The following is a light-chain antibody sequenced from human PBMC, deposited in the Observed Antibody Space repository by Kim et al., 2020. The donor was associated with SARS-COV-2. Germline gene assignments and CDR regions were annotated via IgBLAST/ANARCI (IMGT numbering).Light chain of an antibody. J-gene: IGLJ1*01. CDR2: QDS. CDR3: QAWDSSTEV. CDR1: KLGDKY. V-gene: IGLV3-1*01. Sequence: YELTQPPSVSVSPGQTASITCSGDKLGDKYACWYQQKPGQSPVLVIYQDSKRPSGIPERFSGSNSGNTATLTISGTQAMDEADYYCQAWDSSTEVFGTGTKVTVL.